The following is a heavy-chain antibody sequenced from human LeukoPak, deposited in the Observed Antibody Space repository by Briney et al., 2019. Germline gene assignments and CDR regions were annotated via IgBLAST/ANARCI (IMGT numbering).Heavy chain of an antibody. V-gene: IGHV1-24*01. CDR1: GYTFTELS. Sequence: ASVKVSCKVSGYTFTELSMHWVRQAPGKGLEWMGGFDPEDGETIYAQKFQGRVTMTEDTSTDTAYMELSSLRSEDTAVYYCATDPSCTNGVCSYWYFDLWGRGTLVTVSS. J-gene: IGHJ2*01. CDR2: FDPEDGET. D-gene: IGHD2-8*01. CDR3: ATDPSCTNGVCSYWYFDL.